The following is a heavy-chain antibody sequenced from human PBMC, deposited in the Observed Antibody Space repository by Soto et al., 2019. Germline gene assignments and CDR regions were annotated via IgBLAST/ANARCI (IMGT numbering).Heavy chain of an antibody. CDR2: ISGSGGST. Sequence: EVQLLESGGGLVQPGGSLRLSCAASGLTFSSYDMRWVRQAPGKGLEWVSAISGSGGSTYYADSVKGRFTISRDNSKKTLYLQMNSLRAEDTAVYYCAKDPRYYYATSMNVGLDHWGQGTLVTVSS. V-gene: IGHV3-23*01. D-gene: IGHD3-22*01. CDR1: GLTFSSYD. CDR3: AKDPRYYYATSMNVGLDH. J-gene: IGHJ5*02.